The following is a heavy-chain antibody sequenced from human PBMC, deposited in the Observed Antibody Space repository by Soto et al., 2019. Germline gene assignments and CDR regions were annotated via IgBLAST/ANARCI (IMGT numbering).Heavy chain of an antibody. V-gene: IGHV4-39*07. J-gene: IGHJ5*02. CDR2: IYYSGST. CDR1: GGSISSSSYY. D-gene: IGHD6-19*01. CDR3: AQTGGYSSGWPNWFDP. Sequence: SETLSLTCTVSGGSISSSSYYWGWIRQPPGKGLEWIGSIYYSGSTYYNPSLKSRVTISVDTSKNQFSLKLSSVTAADTAVYYCAQTGGYSSGWPNWFDPWGQGTLVTVSS.